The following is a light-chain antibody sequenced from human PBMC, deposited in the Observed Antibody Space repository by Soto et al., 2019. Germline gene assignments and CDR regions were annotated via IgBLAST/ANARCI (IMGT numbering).Light chain of an antibody. CDR2: DVT. J-gene: IGLJ1*01. CDR1: SSDVGRYNF. V-gene: IGLV2-23*02. Sequence: QSALTQPASVSGSPGQSITISCTGTSSDVGRYNFVSWYQQHPGKAPKLMIYDVTKRPSGVSNRFSGSKSGNTASLTISGLQAEDEADYYCCSYAGTSGYVFGIGTQLTVL. CDR3: CSYAGTSGYV.